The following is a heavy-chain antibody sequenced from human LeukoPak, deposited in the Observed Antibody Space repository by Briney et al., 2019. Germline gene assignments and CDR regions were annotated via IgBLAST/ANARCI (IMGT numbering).Heavy chain of an antibody. CDR3: AKRGYDISGYYGYFAH. CDR1: GFTFSTYA. CDR2: VSGCGGST. Sequence: GGSLRLSCAASGFTFSTYAMSWVRQAPGKGLEWVSVVSGCGGSTYYADSVEGRFTISRDNSKNTLYLQMNRLRAEDTAVYYCAKRGYDISGYYGYFAHWGQGNLVTVSS. D-gene: IGHD3-22*01. V-gene: IGHV3-23*01. J-gene: IGHJ4*03.